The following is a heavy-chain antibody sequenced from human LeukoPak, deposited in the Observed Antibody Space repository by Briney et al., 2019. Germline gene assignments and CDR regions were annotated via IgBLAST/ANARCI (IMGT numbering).Heavy chain of an antibody. J-gene: IGHJ3*02. V-gene: IGHV3-7*01. D-gene: IGHD3-10*01. CDR2: IKQDGSEK. CDR3: AREIIGEDAFDI. CDR1: GFSFSSYW. Sequence: GGSLRLSCAASGFSFSSYWMSWVRQAPGKGLEWVANIKQDGSEKYYVDSVKGRFTISRDNAKNSLYLQMNSLRAEDTAMYYCAREIIGEDAFDIWGQGTMVTVSS.